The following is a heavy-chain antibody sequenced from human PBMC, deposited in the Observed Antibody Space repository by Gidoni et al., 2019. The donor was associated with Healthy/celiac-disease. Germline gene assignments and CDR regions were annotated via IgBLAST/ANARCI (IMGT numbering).Heavy chain of an antibody. Sequence: QMQLVQSGSEVKKPGTSVKVSCKASGFTFTSSAVHWVRQPRGQRLEWIGWIVVGSGNTNDAQKFQERVTITRDMSTSTAYMELSSLRSEDTAVYYCAAGTEMATIAAYWGQGTLVTVSS. CDR1: GFTFTSSA. CDR2: IVVGSGNT. V-gene: IGHV1-58*01. D-gene: IGHD5-12*01. CDR3: AAGTEMATIAAY. J-gene: IGHJ4*02.